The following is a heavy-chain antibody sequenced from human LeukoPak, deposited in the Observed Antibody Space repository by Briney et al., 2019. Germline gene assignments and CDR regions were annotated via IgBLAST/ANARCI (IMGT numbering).Heavy chain of an antibody. V-gene: IGHV3-23*01. J-gene: IGHJ4*02. D-gene: IGHD2-8*01. CDR1: GFTFSSYA. Sequence: GGSLRLSCAASGFTFSSYAMSWVRRAPGKGLEWVSAISGSGGSTYYADSVKGRFTISRDNSKNTLYLQMNSLRAEDTAVYYCAKDLALIVLMVYATGPEYWGQGTLVTVSS. CDR3: AKDLALIVLMVYATGPEY. CDR2: ISGSGGST.